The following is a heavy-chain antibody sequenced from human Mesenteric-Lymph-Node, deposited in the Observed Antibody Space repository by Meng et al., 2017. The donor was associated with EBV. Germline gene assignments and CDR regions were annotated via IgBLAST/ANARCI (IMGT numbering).Heavy chain of an antibody. V-gene: IGHV4-39*07. Sequence: QVQLQESGPGLVKSSETLSLTCTVSGASISSYSYHWGWIRQPPGKGLEWVGSWYSDGSTYYDPSLKSRVTISVDTSDSQFSLKLNSVTAADTAVYYCARGALYGASGTDWFDTWGQGTLVTVAS. CDR1: GASISSYSYH. D-gene: IGHD3-10*01. CDR3: ARGALYGASGTDWFDT. J-gene: IGHJ5*02. CDR2: WYSDGST.